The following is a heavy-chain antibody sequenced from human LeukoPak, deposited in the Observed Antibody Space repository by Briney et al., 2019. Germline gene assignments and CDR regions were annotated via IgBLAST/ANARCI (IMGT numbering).Heavy chain of an antibody. D-gene: IGHD1-26*01. CDR3: ARVVGATKVWWFDP. Sequence: ASVKVSCKASGYTFTSYGISWVRQAPGQGLEWMGWINPNSGGTNYAQKFQGRVTMTRDTSTSTVYMELSSLRSEDTAVYYCARVVGATKVWWFDPWGQGALVTVSS. J-gene: IGHJ5*02. V-gene: IGHV1-18*01. CDR2: INPNSGGT. CDR1: GYTFTSYG.